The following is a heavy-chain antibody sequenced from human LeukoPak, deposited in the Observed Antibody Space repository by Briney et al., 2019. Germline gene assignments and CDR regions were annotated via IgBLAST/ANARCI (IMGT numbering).Heavy chain of an antibody. CDR1: GGSISSYY. CDR3: AKHGTIFGVVNYGMDV. CDR2: IYYSGST. D-gene: IGHD3-3*01. J-gene: IGHJ6*02. V-gene: IGHV4-59*08. Sequence: PSETLSLTCTGPGGSISSYYWSWIRQPPGKGLEWIGYIYYSGSTNYNPSLKSRVTISVDTSKNQFSLKLSSVTAADTAVYYCAKHGTIFGVVNYGMDVWGQGTTVTVSS.